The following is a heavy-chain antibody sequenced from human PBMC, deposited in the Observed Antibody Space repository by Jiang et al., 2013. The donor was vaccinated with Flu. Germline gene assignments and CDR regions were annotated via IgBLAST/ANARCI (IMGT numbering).Heavy chain of an antibody. CDR1: GFSLTTSGVG. V-gene: IGHV2-5*01. CDR2: IYWYDDK. J-gene: IGHJ4*02. D-gene: IGHD3-16*02. CDR3: ARADMITFGGIIASFDY. Sequence: CTFSGFSLTTSGVGVGWIRQPPGKALEWLALIYWYDDKRYSPSLKNRLTITKDTSKNQVVLTMTNMDPVDTATYYCARADMITFGGIIASFDYWGQGTLVTVSS.